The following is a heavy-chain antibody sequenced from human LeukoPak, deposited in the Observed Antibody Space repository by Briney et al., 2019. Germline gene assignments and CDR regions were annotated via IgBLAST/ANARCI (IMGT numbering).Heavy chain of an antibody. CDR2: IKSKTDGGKT. CDR1: GFPFSNAW. J-gene: IGHJ4*02. V-gene: IGHV3-15*01. CDR3: STVSPYYGSGTTSPDS. Sequence: GGSLRLSCATSGFPFSNAWMSWVRQAPGKGLGWVGPIKSKTDGGKTDYAAPVQGRFSISRDDSENTLYLQMNGLNTEDTAVYYCSTVSPYYGSGTTSPDSWGQGTLVVVSS. D-gene: IGHD3-10*01.